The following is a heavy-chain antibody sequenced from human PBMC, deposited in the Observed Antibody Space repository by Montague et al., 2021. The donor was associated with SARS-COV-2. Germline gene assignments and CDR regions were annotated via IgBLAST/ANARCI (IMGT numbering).Heavy chain of an antibody. CDR3: AKAYDSGGYNYERGADY. J-gene: IGHJ4*02. Sequence: SLRLSCAASGISFSTYAMLWVRQAPGKGLEWVAVIGGNGSGKYHAASVKGRFTISRDNSKSTVNLQMNSLTVGDTAVYFCAKAYDSGGYNYERGADYWGQGTLVTVS. V-gene: IGHV3-30-3*01. CDR2: IGGNGSGK. CDR1: GISFSTYA. D-gene: IGHD3-22*01.